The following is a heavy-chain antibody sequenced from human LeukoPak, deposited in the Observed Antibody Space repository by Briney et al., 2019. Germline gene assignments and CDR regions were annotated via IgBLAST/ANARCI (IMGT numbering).Heavy chain of an antibody. V-gene: IGHV5-51*01. D-gene: IGHD4-17*01. CDR1: GYSFTSYW. Sequence: GESLKISCKGSGYSFTSYWIGWVRQMPGKGLEWMGIIYPGDSDTRYSPSFQGQVTISADKSISTAYLQWSSLKAPDTAMYYCARRVRYGDSLSPFDYWGQGTLVTVSS. CDR2: IYPGDSDT. J-gene: IGHJ4*02. CDR3: ARRVRYGDSLSPFDY.